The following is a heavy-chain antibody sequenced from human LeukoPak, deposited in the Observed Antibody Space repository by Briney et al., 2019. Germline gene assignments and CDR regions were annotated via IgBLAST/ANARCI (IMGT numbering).Heavy chain of an antibody. D-gene: IGHD3-10*01. CDR3: ARGIGIYYGSGSHRWFDP. CDR1: GFTFSSYW. J-gene: IGHJ5*02. CDR2: IKQDGSGK. Sequence: GGSLRLSCAASGFTFSSYWMSWVRQAPGKGLEWVANIKQDGSGKYYVDSVKGRFTISRDNAKNSLYLQMNSLRAEDTAVYYCARGIGIYYGSGSHRWFDPWGQGTLVTVSS. V-gene: IGHV3-7*01.